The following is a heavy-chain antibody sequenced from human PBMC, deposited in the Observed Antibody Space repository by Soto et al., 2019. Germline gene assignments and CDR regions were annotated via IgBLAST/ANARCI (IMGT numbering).Heavy chain of an antibody. CDR1: GYTFTSYG. J-gene: IGHJ4*02. Sequence: GASVKVSCKASGYTFTSYGISWVRQAPGQGLEWMGWISAYNGNTNYAQKLQGRVTTTTDTSTSTAYMELRSLRPEDTAVYYCVKDSEYSSGWLAFHWGQGTQVTVSS. CDR2: ISAYNGNT. CDR3: VKDSEYSSGWLAFH. V-gene: IGHV1-18*01. D-gene: IGHD6-19*01.